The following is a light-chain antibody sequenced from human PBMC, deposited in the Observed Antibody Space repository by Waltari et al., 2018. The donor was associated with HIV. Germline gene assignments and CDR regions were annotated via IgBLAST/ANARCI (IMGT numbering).Light chain of an antibody. CDR2: RNS. Sequence: QSVLTQPPSTSGTPGQRVTISCSGSSSNIGANWVCWFQQLPGTAPNLLIYRNSQWHAGVPDRYSASKSGTSAALAISDLRADDEADYYCAAWDDNLSAVVFGGRTKLSVL. CDR1: SSNIGANW. CDR3: AAWDDNLSAVV. J-gene: IGLJ2*01. V-gene: IGLV1-47*01.